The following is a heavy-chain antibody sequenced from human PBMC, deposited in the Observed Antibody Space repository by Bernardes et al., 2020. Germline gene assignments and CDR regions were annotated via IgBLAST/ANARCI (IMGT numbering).Heavy chain of an antibody. CDR3: ARRRFCSGGKCYADS. J-gene: IGHJ5*01. V-gene: IGHV3-7*03. Sequence: GGTLRLSCAASGFTFSTYWMSWVRQAPGKGLEWVANIKPDGSDKYYVDSVNGRFTISRDNAKNSLYLQMNSLRAEDTAVYYCARRRFCSGGKCYADSWGQGTLVTVSS. CDR1: GFTFSTYW. D-gene: IGHD2-15*01. CDR2: IKPDGSDK.